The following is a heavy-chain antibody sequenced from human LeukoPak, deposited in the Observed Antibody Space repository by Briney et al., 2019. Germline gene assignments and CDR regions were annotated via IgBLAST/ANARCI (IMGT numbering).Heavy chain of an antibody. CDR3: ARCQRYGPYYYYYMDV. Sequence: ASVKVSCKASGYTFTSYDINWVRQATAQGLEWMGWMNPNSGNTGYAQKFQGRVTITRNTSKSTAYMELSSLRSEDTAVYYCARCQRYGPYYYYYMDVWGKGTTVTVSS. D-gene: IGHD5-18*01. CDR2: MNPNSGNT. J-gene: IGHJ6*03. V-gene: IGHV1-8*03. CDR1: GYTFTSYD.